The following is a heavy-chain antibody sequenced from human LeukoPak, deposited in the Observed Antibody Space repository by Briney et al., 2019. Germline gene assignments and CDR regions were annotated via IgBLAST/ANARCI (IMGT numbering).Heavy chain of an antibody. J-gene: IGHJ4*02. CDR2: INQGGSDK. V-gene: IGHV3-7*01. D-gene: IGHD1-14*01. Sequence: GGSLRLFCAASGFTFSGHWMSWVRQAPGKGLEWVANINQGGSDKYYVDSVKGRFTISRDNANNLLYLQMNSLRGEDTAVYYCTRDRSRAEDDWGQGTLVTVSS. CDR1: GFTFSGHW. CDR3: TRDRSRAEDD.